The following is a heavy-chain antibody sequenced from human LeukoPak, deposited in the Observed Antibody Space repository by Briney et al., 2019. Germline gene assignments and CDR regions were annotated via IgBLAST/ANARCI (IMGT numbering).Heavy chain of an antibody. D-gene: IGHD3-22*01. Sequence: PGGSLRLSCAASGFTFDDYLLHWVRQAPGKGLEWVSLISWDGDTTYYADSVKGRFTISRDNSKNSLYLQMNSLRTEDTALYYCAKARGLIGGAFDIWGQGTMATVSS. J-gene: IGHJ3*02. CDR2: ISWDGDTT. V-gene: IGHV3-43*01. CDR1: GFTFDDYL. CDR3: AKARGLIGGAFDI.